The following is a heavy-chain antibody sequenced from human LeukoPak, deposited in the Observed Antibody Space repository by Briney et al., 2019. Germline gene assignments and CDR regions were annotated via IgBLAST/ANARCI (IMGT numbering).Heavy chain of an antibody. D-gene: IGHD3-22*01. J-gene: IGHJ4*02. Sequence: GGSLRLSCAASGFTFSGSDMHWVRQASGKGLEWVGRIRSKADSYATAYAASVKGRFTISRDDSKNTAYLQMNSLKTEDTAVYYCSRLGTVIVALDYWGQGTLFTVSS. CDR1: GFTFSGSD. CDR2: IRSKADSYAT. V-gene: IGHV3-73*01. CDR3: SRLGTVIVALDY.